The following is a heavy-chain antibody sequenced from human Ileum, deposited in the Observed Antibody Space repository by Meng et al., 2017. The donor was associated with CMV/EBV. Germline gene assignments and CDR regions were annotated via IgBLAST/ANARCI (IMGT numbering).Heavy chain of an antibody. CDR3: ARDPDRGYSGSGRCLDF. CDR1: FSLSTYA. Sequence: FSLSTYAMNWVRQTPGKGLEWVSSISDTSKYILYADSVKGRFTISRDNAKNSLYLQMNSLRAEDTAIYYCARDPDRGYSGSGRCLDFWGQGTQVTVSS. D-gene: IGHD3-10*01. V-gene: IGHV3-21*01. CDR2: ISDTSKYI. J-gene: IGHJ4*02.